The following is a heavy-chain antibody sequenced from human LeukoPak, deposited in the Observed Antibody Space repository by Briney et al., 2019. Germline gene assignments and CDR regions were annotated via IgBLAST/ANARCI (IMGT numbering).Heavy chain of an antibody. CDR3: ARDLVTTIVVPYDF. V-gene: IGHV3-7*01. CDR2: MNQDGSHI. CDR1: GFTFSNYW. Sequence: PGGSLRLSCVASGFTFSNYWMSWVRQAPGKGLEWLANMNQDGSHIYYADSVKGRFTISRDNAKNSLYLQLDSLRAEDTAVHYCARDLVTTIVVPYDFWGQGTLVTVSS. J-gene: IGHJ4*02. D-gene: IGHD3-22*01.